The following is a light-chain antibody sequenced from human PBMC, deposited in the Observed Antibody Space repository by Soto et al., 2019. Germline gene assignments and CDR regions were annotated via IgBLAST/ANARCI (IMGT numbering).Light chain of an antibody. CDR2: DAS. CDR1: QSVSSF. Sequence: EIVLTQSPATLSLSPGERATLSCRASQSVSSFLAWYQQKPGQAPRLLIFDASIRATGIPARFSGSGSGSASTLRITSLQPEDFAVYYGQHGSDWPPFTFRGGTKV. V-gene: IGKV3-11*01. J-gene: IGKJ4*01. CDR3: QHGSDWPPFT.